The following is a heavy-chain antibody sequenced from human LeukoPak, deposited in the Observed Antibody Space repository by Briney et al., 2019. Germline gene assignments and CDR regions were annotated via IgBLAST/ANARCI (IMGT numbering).Heavy chain of an antibody. CDR1: GFIFSGYG. V-gene: IGHV3-7*01. CDR3: ASSTGYSYGYFDY. J-gene: IGHJ4*02. CDR2: IKQDGSEK. D-gene: IGHD5-18*01. Sequence: GGSLRLSCAASGFIFSGYGMHWVRQAPGKGLEWVANIKQDGSEKYYVDSVKGRFTTSRDNVQNSLYLQMNSLRAEDTAVYYCASSTGYSYGYFDYWGQGTLVTVSS.